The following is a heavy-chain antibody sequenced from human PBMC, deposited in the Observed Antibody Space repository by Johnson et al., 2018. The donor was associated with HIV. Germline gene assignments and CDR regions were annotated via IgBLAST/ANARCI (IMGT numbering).Heavy chain of an antibody. D-gene: IGHD3-10*01. CDR1: GFTVSSNY. J-gene: IGHJ3*02. CDR3: ARDFSVRAFDI. Sequence: VESGGGLVQPGGSLRLSCVASGFTVSSNYMSWVRQAPGKGLEWVSVFYSGGSTHYADSVKGRFTISRDNSKNTLYLQMNSLRAEDTAVYYCARDFSVRAFDIWGQGTMVTVSS. CDR2: FYSGGST. V-gene: IGHV3-53*01.